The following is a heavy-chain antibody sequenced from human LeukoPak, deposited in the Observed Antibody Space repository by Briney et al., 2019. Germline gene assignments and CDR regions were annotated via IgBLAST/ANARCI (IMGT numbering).Heavy chain of an antibody. J-gene: IGHJ3*02. CDR3: VREHTYYYDSSGDAFDI. V-gene: IGHV3-20*04. D-gene: IGHD3-22*01. CDR1: GFTFDDYA. Sequence: GGSLRLSCAASGFTFDDYAMSWVRQAPGKGLEWVSGINWNGGSTGYADSVKGRFTISRDNAKNSLYLHMNSLRAEGTALYYCVREHTYYYDSSGDAFDIWGQGTMVTVSS. CDR2: INWNGGST.